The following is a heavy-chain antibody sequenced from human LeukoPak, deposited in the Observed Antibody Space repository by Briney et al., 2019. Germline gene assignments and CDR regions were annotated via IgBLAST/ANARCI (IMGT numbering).Heavy chain of an antibody. D-gene: IGHD4-17*01. CDR1: GFSFISYG. CDR3: AKRPSDYGDYVSYFDY. J-gene: IGHJ4*02. V-gene: IGHV3-30*18. Sequence: GGSLRLSCAASGFSFISYGMHWVRQAPGKGLEWVGVISDDGRRKAYADSVKGRFTISRDNSKDTLYLQMNSLRAEDTAVYYCAKRPSDYGDYVSYFDYWGQGTLVTVSS. CDR2: ISDDGRRK.